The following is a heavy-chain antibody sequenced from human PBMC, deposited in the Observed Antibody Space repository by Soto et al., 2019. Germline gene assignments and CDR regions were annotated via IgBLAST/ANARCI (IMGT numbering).Heavy chain of an antibody. Sequence: QVQLVESGGGVVQPGRSLRLSCAASGFSFSLYSIHWVRQAPGKGLEWVAFISYEGSSRFYADSVKGRFTISRDNSKNTLYLQMNSLRADDTAVYFCAKEVAAAGDHFYFHGLDVWGQGTTVTVSS. J-gene: IGHJ6*02. CDR1: GFSFSLYS. D-gene: IGHD6-13*01. CDR2: ISYEGSSR. CDR3: AKEVAAAGDHFYFHGLDV. V-gene: IGHV3-30*18.